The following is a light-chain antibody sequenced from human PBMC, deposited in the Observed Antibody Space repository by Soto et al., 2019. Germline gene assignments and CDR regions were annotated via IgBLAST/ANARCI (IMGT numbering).Light chain of an antibody. J-gene: IGLJ1*01. Sequence: QSVLTQPPSVSGAPGQRVTISCTGSSSNLGADYDVHWYQQVPGTAPKVLIYANNNRPSGVPGRFSGSKSGTSASLAITGLQAEDEADYYCQSYDISLRGYVFGTATKLTVL. CDR1: SSNLGADYD. CDR2: ANN. V-gene: IGLV1-40*01. CDR3: QSYDISLRGYV.